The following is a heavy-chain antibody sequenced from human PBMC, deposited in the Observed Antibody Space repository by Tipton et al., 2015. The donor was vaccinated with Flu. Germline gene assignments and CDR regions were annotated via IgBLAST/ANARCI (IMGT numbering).Heavy chain of an antibody. CDR1: GYSISSGYY. V-gene: IGHV4-38-2*02. CDR3: ARGEASYYYDSSGYHDY. D-gene: IGHD3-22*01. J-gene: IGHJ4*02. Sequence: TLSLTCTVSGYSISSGYYWGWIRQPPGKGLEWIGSIYHSGSTYYNPSLKSRVTISVGTSKNQFSLKLSSVTAADTAVYYCARGEASYYYDSSGYHDYWGQGTLVTVSS. CDR2: IYHSGST.